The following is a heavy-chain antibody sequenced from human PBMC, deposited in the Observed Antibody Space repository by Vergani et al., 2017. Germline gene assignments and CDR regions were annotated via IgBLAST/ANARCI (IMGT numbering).Heavy chain of an antibody. Sequence: QVQLQESGPGLVKPSQTLALTCTVSGGSISSGDYYWSWIRQPPGKGLEWIGYIYYSGSTNYNPSLKSRVTISVDTSKNQFSLKLSSVTAADTAVYYCARVRRXDSSGYYYYYGMDVWGQGTTVTVSS. CDR2: IYYSGST. CDR3: ARVRRXDSSGYYYYYGMDV. J-gene: IGHJ6*02. D-gene: IGHD3-22*01. CDR1: GGSISSGDYY. V-gene: IGHV4-30-4*01.